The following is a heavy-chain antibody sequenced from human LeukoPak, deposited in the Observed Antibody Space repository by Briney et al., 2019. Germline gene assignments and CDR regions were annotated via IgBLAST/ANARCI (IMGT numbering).Heavy chain of an antibody. J-gene: IGHJ6*02. Sequence: SETLSLTCTVSGDSIRSNNYYWGWIHQPPGKGLEWIGSIYDTGSAFYNPSLKSRVTISVDTSKNQFSLKLSSVTAADTAVYYCASRATYYDFWSGLGPYYYYGMDVWGQGTTVTVSS. CDR3: ASRATYYDFWSGLGPYYYYGMDV. CDR1: GDSIRSNNYY. D-gene: IGHD3-3*01. CDR2: IYDTGSA. V-gene: IGHV4-39*01.